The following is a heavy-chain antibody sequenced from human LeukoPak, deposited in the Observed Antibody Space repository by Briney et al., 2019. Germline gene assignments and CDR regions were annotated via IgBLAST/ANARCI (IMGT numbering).Heavy chain of an antibody. J-gene: IGHJ4*02. CDR3: ARARYASGWLDY. V-gene: IGHV4-4*07. CDR1: GDSISGYY. Sequence: SETLSLTCTVSGDSISGYYWNWLRQPAGEGLEWIGRIYTSGSTNYNPSLKSRVTMSVDTSKNQFSLELTSVTAADTAVYYCARARYASGWLDYWGQGALATVSS. CDR2: IYTSGST. D-gene: IGHD6-19*01.